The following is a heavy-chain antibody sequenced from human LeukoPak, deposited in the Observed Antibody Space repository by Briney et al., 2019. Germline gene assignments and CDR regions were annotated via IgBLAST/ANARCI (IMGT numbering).Heavy chain of an antibody. J-gene: IGHJ3*02. CDR1: GGSISGYY. CDR2: IYYSGST. Sequence: SETLSLTCTVSGGSISGYYWSWIRQPPGKGLEWIGYIYYSGSTNYNPSLKSRVTISVDTSKNQFSLKLSSVTAADTAVYYCAREHFDILTGLYIDAFDIWGPGTRVTVSS. CDR3: AREHFDILTGLYIDAFDI. V-gene: IGHV4-59*01. D-gene: IGHD3-9*01.